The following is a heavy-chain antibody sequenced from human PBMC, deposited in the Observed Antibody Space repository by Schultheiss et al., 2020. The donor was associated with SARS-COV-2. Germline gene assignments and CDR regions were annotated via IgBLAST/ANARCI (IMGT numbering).Heavy chain of an antibody. J-gene: IGHJ6*02. CDR1: GFTFSSYD. V-gene: IGHV3-13*01. CDR3: AREGRNYGMDV. Sequence: GGSLRLSCAASGFTFSSYDMHWVRQATGKGLEWVSAIGTAGDTYYPGSVKGRITISRENAKNSLYLQMNSLRAGDTAVYYCAREGRNYGMDVWGQGTTVTVSS. CDR2: IGTAGDT.